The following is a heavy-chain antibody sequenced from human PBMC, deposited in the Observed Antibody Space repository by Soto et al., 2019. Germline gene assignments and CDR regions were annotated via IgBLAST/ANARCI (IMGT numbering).Heavy chain of an antibody. CDR1: GDSVSTNSAT. J-gene: IGHJ5*01. D-gene: IGHD2-8*01. Sequence: SQTLSLTCAISGDSVSTNSATWDCIRQSPSRGLEWLGRTYYRSKWDNDYAVSVKGRITINPDTSNNQLSLQLNSVTPDDTAVEDCARLIGNRWLVSWGQGIRVNVFS. CDR2: TYYRSKWDN. CDR3: ARLIGNRWLVS. V-gene: IGHV6-1*01.